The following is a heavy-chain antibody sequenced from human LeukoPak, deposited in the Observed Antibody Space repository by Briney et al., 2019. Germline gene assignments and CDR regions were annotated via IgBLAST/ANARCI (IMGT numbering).Heavy chain of an antibody. CDR2: IWYDGSNK. V-gene: IGHV3-33*01. Sequence: GGSLRLSCAASGFTFSSYGMHWVRQAPGKGLEWVAVIWYDGSNKYYADSVKGRFTISRDNSKNTLYLQMNSLRAEDTAVYYCARDGGDHAFDIWGQGTMVTVSS. D-gene: IGHD2-21*02. J-gene: IGHJ3*02. CDR3: ARDGGDHAFDI. CDR1: GFTFSSYG.